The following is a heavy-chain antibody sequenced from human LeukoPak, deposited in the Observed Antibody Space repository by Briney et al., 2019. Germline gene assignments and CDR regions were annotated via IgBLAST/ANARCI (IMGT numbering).Heavy chain of an antibody. CDR2: IYHSGST. CDR3: ARVVLWFGEPPVGRFDP. D-gene: IGHD3-10*01. J-gene: IGHJ5*02. V-gene: IGHV4-59*12. CDR1: GGSISSYY. Sequence: SETLSLTCTVSGGSISSYYWSWSRQPPGKGLEWIGYIYHSGSTYYNPSLKSRVTISVDRSKNQFSLKLSSVTAADTAVYYCARVVLWFGEPPVGRFDPWGQGTLVTVSS.